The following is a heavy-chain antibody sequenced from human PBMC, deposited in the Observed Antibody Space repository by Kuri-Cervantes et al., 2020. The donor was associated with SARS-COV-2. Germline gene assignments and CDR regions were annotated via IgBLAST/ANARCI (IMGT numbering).Heavy chain of an antibody. J-gene: IGHJ4*02. CDR1: ESTFSSYA. Sequence: GGSLRLSCAASESTFSSYAMHWVRQAPGEGLEWVGVISYDGSNKDYADSVKGRFTISRDNSNNTLYLQMNSLRAEDTAVYYCAKNRHSSSWTYLGYWGQGALVTVSS. CDR3: AKNRHSSSWTYLGY. CDR2: ISYDGSNK. V-gene: IGHV3-30-3*02. D-gene: IGHD6-13*01.